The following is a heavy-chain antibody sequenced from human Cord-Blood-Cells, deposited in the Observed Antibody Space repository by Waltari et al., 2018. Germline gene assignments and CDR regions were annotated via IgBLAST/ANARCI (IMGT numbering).Heavy chain of an antibody. Sequence: QVQLVESGGGVVQPGRSLRLSCAASGFTFSSYGMPWVRQAPGKGLEWVAVISYDGSNKYYADSVKGRFTISRDNSKNTLYLQMNSLRAEDTAVYYCAKDKAFDIWGQGTMVTVSS. CDR3: AKDKAFDI. V-gene: IGHV3-30*18. CDR2: ISYDGSNK. J-gene: IGHJ3*02. CDR1: GFTFSSYG.